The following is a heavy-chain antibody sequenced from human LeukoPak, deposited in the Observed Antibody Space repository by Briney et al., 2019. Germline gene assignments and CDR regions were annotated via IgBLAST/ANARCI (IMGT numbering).Heavy chain of an antibody. J-gene: IGHJ4*02. D-gene: IGHD2-2*02. CDR3: ARGTDTLTDY. CDR1: GGSISSYY. CDR2: IYYSGST. Sequence: SETLSLTCTVSGGSISSYYWSWIRQPPGKGLEWIGYIYYSGSTKYNPSLKSRVTISLDTSKNQFSLKLSSVTAEDTAVYYCARGTDTLTDYWGQGTLVTVSS. V-gene: IGHV4-59*01.